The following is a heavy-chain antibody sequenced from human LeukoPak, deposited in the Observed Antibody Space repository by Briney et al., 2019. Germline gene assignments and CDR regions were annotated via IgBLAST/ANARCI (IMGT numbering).Heavy chain of an antibody. Sequence: GGSLRLSCAASGFTVSSYGMHWVRQAPGKGLEWVAVIWYDGSNKYYADSVKGRFTVSRDNSKNTLYLQMNSLRAEDTAVYYCARDGGNDYGDYATINAFDIWGQGTMVTVSS. CDR3: ARDGGNDYGDYATINAFDI. V-gene: IGHV3-33*01. D-gene: IGHD4-17*01. J-gene: IGHJ3*02. CDR1: GFTVSSYG. CDR2: IWYDGSNK.